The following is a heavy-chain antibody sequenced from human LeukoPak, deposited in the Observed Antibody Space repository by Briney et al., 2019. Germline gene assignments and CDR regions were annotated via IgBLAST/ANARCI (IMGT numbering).Heavy chain of an antibody. CDR1: GGSISSYY. V-gene: IGHV4-59*01. CDR2: IYYSGST. Sequence: SETLSLTCTVSGGSISSYYWSWIRQPPGKGLEWIGYIYYSGSTNYKPSLKSRVTISVDTSKNQFSLKLSSVTAADTAVYYCARGVDYGGNYNWFDPWGQGTLVTVSS. J-gene: IGHJ5*02. CDR3: ARGVDYGGNYNWFDP. D-gene: IGHD4-23*01.